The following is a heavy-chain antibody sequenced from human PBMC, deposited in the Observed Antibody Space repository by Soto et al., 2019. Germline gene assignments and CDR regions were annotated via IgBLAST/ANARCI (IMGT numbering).Heavy chain of an antibody. CDR3: ARDRFGGIAAAWYEFYWFDP. Sequence: ASVKVSCKASGYTFTSYGISWVRQAPGQGLEWMGWISAYNGNTNYAQKLQGRVTMTTDTSTSTAYMELRSLRSDDTAVYYCARDRFGGIAAAWYEFYWFDPWGQGTLVTVSS. CDR1: GYTFTSYG. CDR2: ISAYNGNT. J-gene: IGHJ5*02. D-gene: IGHD6-13*01. V-gene: IGHV1-18*01.